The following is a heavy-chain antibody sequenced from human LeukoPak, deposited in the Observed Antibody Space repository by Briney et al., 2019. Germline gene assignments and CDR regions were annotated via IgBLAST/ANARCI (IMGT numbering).Heavy chain of an antibody. CDR3: TGYCSGGSCFTAGY. V-gene: IGHV3-11*01. J-gene: IGHJ4*02. D-gene: IGHD2-15*01. CDR2: ISSSGSTI. CDR1: GFTFSDYY. Sequence: PGRSLRLSCAASGFTFSDYYMSWIRQAPGKGLEWVSYISSSGSTIYYADSVKGRFTISRDNAKNSLYLQMNGLRAEDTAVYYCTGYCSGGSCFTAGYWGQGTLVTVAS.